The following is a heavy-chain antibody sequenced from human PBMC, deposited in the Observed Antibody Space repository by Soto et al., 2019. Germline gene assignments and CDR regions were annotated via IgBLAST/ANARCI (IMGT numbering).Heavy chain of an antibody. CDR1: GYTFTSYY. CDR3: ARELGYSGSYYSRFDY. V-gene: IGHV1-46*01. CDR2: INTSGGST. Sequence: ASVKVSCKASGYTFTSYYMHSVRQPPARGLEWVGLINTSGGSTSYAQKFQGRVTMTRDTSTGTVYMELSSLRSEETAVYYCARELGYSGSYYSRFDYWGQGTLVTVSS. J-gene: IGHJ4*02. D-gene: IGHD1-26*01.